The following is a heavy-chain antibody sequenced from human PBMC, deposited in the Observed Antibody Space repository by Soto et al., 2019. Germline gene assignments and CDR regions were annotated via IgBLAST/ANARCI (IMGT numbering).Heavy chain of an antibody. CDR2: IRSKANSYAT. V-gene: IGHV3-73*02. J-gene: IGHJ4*02. CDR3: TRSFYGSGSYPIDY. CDR1: GFTFSGSA. Sequence: EVQLVESGGGLVQPGGSLKLSCAASGFTFSGSAMHWVRQASRKGLEWVGRIRSKANSYATAYAASVKGRFTISRDDSKNTAYLQMNSLKTEDTAVYYCTRSFYGSGSYPIDYWGQGTLVTVSS. D-gene: IGHD3-10*01.